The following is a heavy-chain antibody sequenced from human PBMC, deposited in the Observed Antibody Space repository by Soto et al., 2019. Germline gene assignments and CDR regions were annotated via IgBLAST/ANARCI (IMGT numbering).Heavy chain of an antibody. CDR3: ARSPVYYDSSGPLDY. D-gene: IGHD3-22*01. J-gene: IGHJ4*02. V-gene: IGHV1-69*06. Sequence: SVKFSCKASGGTFSSYAISWVRQGPGRGLEWMGGIIPIFGTANYAQKFQGRVTITADKSTSTAYMELSSLRSEDTAVYYCARSPVYYDSSGPLDYWGQGTLVTVS. CDR1: GGTFSSYA. CDR2: IIPIFGTA.